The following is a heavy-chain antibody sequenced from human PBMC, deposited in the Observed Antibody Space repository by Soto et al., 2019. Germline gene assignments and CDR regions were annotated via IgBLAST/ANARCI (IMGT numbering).Heavy chain of an antibody. CDR3: ARGTPPPRIVRSSRGPSLDY. Sequence: SETLSLTCTVSGGSISSYYWSWIRQPPGKGLEWIGYMYYGGRTNYNPSLKSRVTISVDTSKMQVSLKLSSVTAADTAVYFCARGTPPPRIVRSSRGPSLDYWRQGTLVTVAS. V-gene: IGHV4-59*08. CDR2: MYYGGRT. CDR1: GGSISSYY. D-gene: IGHD1-26*01. J-gene: IGHJ4*01.